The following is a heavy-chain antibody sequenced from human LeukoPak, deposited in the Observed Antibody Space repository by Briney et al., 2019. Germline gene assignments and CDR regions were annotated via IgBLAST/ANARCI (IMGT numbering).Heavy chain of an antibody. CDR3: ARHADYCSSTSCYQPYYYYYMDV. D-gene: IGHD2-2*01. Sequence: GESLKISCKGSGYSLTSYWIGWVRQMPGKGLEWMGIIYPGDSDTRYSPSFQGQVTISADKSISTAYLQWSSLKASDTAMYYCARHADYCSSTSCYQPYYYYYMDVWGKGTTVTVSS. V-gene: IGHV5-51*01. CDR2: IYPGDSDT. J-gene: IGHJ6*03. CDR1: GYSLTSYW.